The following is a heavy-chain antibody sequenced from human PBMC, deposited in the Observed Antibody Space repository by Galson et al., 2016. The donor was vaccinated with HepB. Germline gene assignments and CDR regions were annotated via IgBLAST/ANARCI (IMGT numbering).Heavy chain of an antibody. D-gene: IGHD3-10*01. Sequence: SLRLSCAASGLTFSSYAMSWVRQAPGKGLEWVSFISGSGGNTNFADSVKGRFTVSRDNPKNTLYLQVNSLRADDTAVYYCATLVGSYSHFEYWGQGTLVTVSS. CDR1: GLTFSSYA. CDR3: ATLVGSYSHFEY. J-gene: IGHJ4*02. V-gene: IGHV3-23*01. CDR2: ISGSGGNT.